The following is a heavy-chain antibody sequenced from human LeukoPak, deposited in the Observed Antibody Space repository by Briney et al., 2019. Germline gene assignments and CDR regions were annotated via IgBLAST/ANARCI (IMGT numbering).Heavy chain of an antibody. D-gene: IGHD4-11*01. J-gene: IGHJ6*03. Sequence: GGSLRLSCAASGFSFSSYNMRWVRQAPGKGLEWVSSISSSSTYIYYSDSVKGRFTISRDNAKNSLYLQMNSLRAEDTAVYYCARASQLYSNPHSYYYMDVWGKGTTVTVSS. CDR1: GFSFSSYN. V-gene: IGHV3-21*01. CDR2: ISSSSTYI. CDR3: ARASQLYSNPHSYYYMDV.